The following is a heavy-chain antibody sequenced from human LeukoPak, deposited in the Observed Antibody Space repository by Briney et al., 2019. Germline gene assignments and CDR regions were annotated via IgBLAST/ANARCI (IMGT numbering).Heavy chain of an antibody. CDR2: IYSDNT. V-gene: IGHV3-53*01. D-gene: IGHD6-13*01. CDR3: GRGGKVEQLVLAR. Sequence: PGGSLRLSCTVSGFTVSSNSMSWVRQAPGKGLEWVSFIYSDNTHYSYSVKGRFTISRDNSKNTLYFQMNSLRAEDTAVYYCGRGGKVEQLVLARWGQGSLVTVSS. J-gene: IGHJ4*02. CDR1: GFTVSSNS.